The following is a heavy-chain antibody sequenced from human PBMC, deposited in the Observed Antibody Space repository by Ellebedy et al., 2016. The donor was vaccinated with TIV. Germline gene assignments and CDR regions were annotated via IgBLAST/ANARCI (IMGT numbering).Heavy chain of an antibody. CDR1: GFTFSSYS. V-gene: IGHV3-48*02. J-gene: IGHJ4*02. CDR2: LSDTTTTI. Sequence: GESLKISCAASGFTFSSYSMNWVRQAPGKGLEWVSLLSDTTTTIYYADSVKGRFTISRDSAKNSMYLQMNSLRDEDTAGYYCSRSRALRGVTFDYWGQGTLVTVSS. CDR3: SRSRALRGVTFDY. D-gene: IGHD3-10*01.